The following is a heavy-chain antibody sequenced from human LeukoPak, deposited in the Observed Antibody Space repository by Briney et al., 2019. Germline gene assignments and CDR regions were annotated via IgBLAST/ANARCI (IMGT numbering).Heavy chain of an antibody. D-gene: IGHD3-10*01. CDR1: GFTFSSYG. CDR2: ISGSGGST. J-gene: IGHJ4*02. CDR3: AKARVRGVSYFAY. Sequence: GGTLRLSCAASGFTFSSYGMSWVRRAPGKGLEWVSAISGSGGSTYYADSVKGRFTISRDNSKNTLYLQMNSLRAEDTAVYYCAKARVRGVSYFAYWGQGTLVTVSS. V-gene: IGHV3-23*01.